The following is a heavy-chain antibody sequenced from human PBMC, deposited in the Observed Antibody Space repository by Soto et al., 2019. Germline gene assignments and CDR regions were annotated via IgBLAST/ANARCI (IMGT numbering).Heavy chain of an antibody. CDR2: SIPVFGTA. D-gene: IGHD2-8*01. J-gene: IGHJ5*02. CDR3: ARDLRMVENGANWFDP. CDR1: GVTLSSYA. V-gene: IGHV1-69*06. Sequence: QVQLVQPGAEVKKPGSSVKVSCKATGVTLSSYAISWVRQAPGQALEWLGGSIPVFGTADYAQKFQGRVTITADKSTSTAYMELNIVTSEDAAVYYCARDLRMVENGANWFDPWGQGTLGTVSS.